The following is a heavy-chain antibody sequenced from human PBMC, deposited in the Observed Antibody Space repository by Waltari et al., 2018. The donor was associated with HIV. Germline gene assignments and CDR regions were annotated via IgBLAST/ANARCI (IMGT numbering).Heavy chain of an antibody. D-gene: IGHD3-3*01. CDR3: VRENDFGTIFFNYYYAMDV. V-gene: IGHV3-7*01. CDR1: GFTFTSHW. Sequence: MQLVESGGGLVHRGGSLRLSCTASGFTFTSHWMSWVRQAPGKTLGWVANIKDDGNEKYYVNSVRGRFTISRDNDNNSLYLEMNRLRDEDTTVYYCVRENDFGTIFFNYYYAMDVWGQGTSVTVSS. CDR2: IKDDGNEK. J-gene: IGHJ6*02.